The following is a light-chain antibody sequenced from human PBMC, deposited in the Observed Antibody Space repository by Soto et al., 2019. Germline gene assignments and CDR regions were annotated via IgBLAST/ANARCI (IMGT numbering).Light chain of an antibody. CDR3: QQTSSAPFT. V-gene: IGKV1-39*01. Sequence: DIQMTQSPYSLSAAVGDRVTIACRASQKINTDLNWYQQKPGKAPKLLIFDAASLQSGVPSRFSGGGSRTDFTLTITSLQPEDFATYYCQQTSSAPFTFGPGTKVDIK. J-gene: IGKJ3*01. CDR2: DAA. CDR1: QKINTD.